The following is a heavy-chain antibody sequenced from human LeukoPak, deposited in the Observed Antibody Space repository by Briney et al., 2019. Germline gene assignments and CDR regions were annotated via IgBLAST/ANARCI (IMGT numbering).Heavy chain of an antibody. CDR1: GFTFDDYA. Sequence: GGSLRLSCAASGFTFDDYAMHWVRQAPGKGLEWVCLISGDGGDTFYADSVKGRFTITRDNSRKSLYLQMNSLRTEDTAFYYCAKARGYSDFWGQGTLVTVSS. CDR2: ISGDGGDT. CDR3: AKARGYSDF. D-gene: IGHD5-12*01. J-gene: IGHJ4*02. V-gene: IGHV3-43*02.